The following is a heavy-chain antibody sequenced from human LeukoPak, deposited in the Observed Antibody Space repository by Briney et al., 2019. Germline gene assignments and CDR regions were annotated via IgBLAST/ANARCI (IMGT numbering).Heavy chain of an antibody. CDR2: ISSSSSTI. CDR3: ARGRVGYKTYFDY. V-gene: IGHV3-48*01. J-gene: IGHJ4*02. D-gene: IGHD5-24*01. CDR1: GFTFSSYA. Sequence: GGSLRLPCAASGFTFSSYAMSWVRQAPGKGLEWVSYISSSSSTIYYADSVKGRFTISRDDAKNSLYLQMNSLRAEDTAVYYCARGRVGYKTYFDYWGQGTLVTVSS.